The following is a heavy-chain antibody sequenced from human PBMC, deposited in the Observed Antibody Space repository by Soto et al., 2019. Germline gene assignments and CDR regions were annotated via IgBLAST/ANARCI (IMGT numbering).Heavy chain of an antibody. Sequence: GGSLRLSXAASGFTFSYFGMHWVRQAPGKGLEWVALISYDGNNAYYADSVKGRFTISRDKSKNTLYLQMTSLRVEDTAVYYCAKDKLSSTDAFDTWGQGTMVTVSS. V-gene: IGHV3-30*18. CDR2: ISYDGNNA. CDR3: AKDKLSSTDAFDT. CDR1: GFTFSYFG. J-gene: IGHJ3*02.